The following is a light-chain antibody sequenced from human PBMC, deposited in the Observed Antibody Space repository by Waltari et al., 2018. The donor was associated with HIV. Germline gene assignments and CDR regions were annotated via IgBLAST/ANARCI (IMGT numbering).Light chain of an antibody. CDR1: LAVSIN. V-gene: IGKV3-15*01. CDR3: QQYDDWPRT. CDR2: SAS. J-gene: IGKJ1*01. Sequence: EIVLTQSPATLSVSPGESATLSCRASLAVSINLAWYQQKPGQAPRLLIYSASTRAATVPGRFGGSGSGTEFTLTISSLQSEDFAVYYCQQYDDWPRTFGQGTKVEVK.